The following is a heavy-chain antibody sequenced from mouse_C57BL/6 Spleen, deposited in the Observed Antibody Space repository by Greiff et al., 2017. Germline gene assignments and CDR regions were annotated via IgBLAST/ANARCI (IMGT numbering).Heavy chain of an antibody. D-gene: IGHD2-4*01. Sequence: VQLQQSGAELVRPGASVKLSCTASGFNIKDDYMYWVKQRPEQGLEWIGWIDPENGDTEYASKFQGKVTITADTSSNTAYLQLSSLTSEDTAVYYCTTRLYYDYDPLAYWGQGTLVTVSA. CDR2: IDPENGDT. V-gene: IGHV14-4*01. CDR3: TTRLYYDYDPLAY. CDR1: GFNIKDDY. J-gene: IGHJ3*01.